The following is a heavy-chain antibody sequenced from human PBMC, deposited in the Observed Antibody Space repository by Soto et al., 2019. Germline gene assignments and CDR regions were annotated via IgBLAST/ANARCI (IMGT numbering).Heavy chain of an antibody. CDR1: GASVSSGTYY. J-gene: IGHJ4*02. CDR2: ISYSGST. D-gene: IGHD1-26*01. CDR3: ARGSGSYYAY. V-gene: IGHV4-61*01. Sequence: QVQLQESGPGLVKPSETLSLTCTVSGASVSSGTYYWSWIRQPPGKGLECIGYISYSGSTNYNPSLKSRVTIDIDTSKNQFSLKLSSVTAADTAVYYCARGSGSYYAYWGQGTLVTVSS.